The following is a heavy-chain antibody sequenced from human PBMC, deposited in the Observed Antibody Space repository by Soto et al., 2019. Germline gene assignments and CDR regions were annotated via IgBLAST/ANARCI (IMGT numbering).Heavy chain of an antibody. D-gene: IGHD4-4*01. CDR1: GGNFSSNG. CDR3: AGASDSTWYNWLDP. Sequence: SVKVSCKAPGGNFSSNGIRWVRQAPGQGREFMGGIIPTFGTTNYAHKFRGRVTITADESTGTAYMELSSLRSDDTAVYFCAGASDSTWYNWLDPWGPGTLVNVSS. J-gene: IGHJ5*02. CDR2: IIPTFGTT. V-gene: IGHV1-69*13.